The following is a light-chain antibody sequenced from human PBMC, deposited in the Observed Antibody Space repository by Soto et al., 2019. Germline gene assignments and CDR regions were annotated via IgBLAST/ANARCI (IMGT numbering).Light chain of an antibody. V-gene: IGKV1D-16*01. J-gene: IGKJ4*01. Sequence: DIQMTQSPSSVSASVGDRVTITCRASQHVGIWLAWHQQKPGKPPKCLIFAASTLQSGVPSRFSGSGSGTDFTLTISSLQPEDVATYYCQQYNTFPLTFGGGTKVEIK. CDR1: QHVGIW. CDR2: AAS. CDR3: QQYNTFPLT.